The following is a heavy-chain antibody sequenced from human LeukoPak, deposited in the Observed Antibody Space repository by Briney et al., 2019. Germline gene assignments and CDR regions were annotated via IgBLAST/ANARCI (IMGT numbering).Heavy chain of an antibody. J-gene: IGHJ4*02. CDR1: GYTFTGYY. CDR2: INPNSGGT. D-gene: IGHD3-9*01. Sequence: ASVKVSCKASGYTFTGYYMHWVRQAPGQGLEWMGWINPNSGGTNYAQKFQGRVTMTRDTSISTAYMELSSLRSEDTAVYYCARRPVLRYFDPMDPYFDYWGQGTLVTVSS. V-gene: IGHV1-2*02. CDR3: ARRPVLRYFDPMDPYFDY.